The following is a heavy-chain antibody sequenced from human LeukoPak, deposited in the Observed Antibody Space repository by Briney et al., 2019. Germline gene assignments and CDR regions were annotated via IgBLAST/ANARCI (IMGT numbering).Heavy chain of an antibody. V-gene: IGHV3-33*03. CDR1: GFTFSDYG. J-gene: IGHJ4*02. D-gene: IGHD6-25*01. Sequence: GRSLRLSCAASGFTFSDYGMQWVRQAPGKGLECLSVIWSGGSIADYAESVRGRFTISRDNSKNTVYLQMNSLRAEDTAIYFCTRVATAGTWNDYWGQGTLVTVSS. CDR2: IWSGGSIA. CDR3: TRVATAGTWNDY.